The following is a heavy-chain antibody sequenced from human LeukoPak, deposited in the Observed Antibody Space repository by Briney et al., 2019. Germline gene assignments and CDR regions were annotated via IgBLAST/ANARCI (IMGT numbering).Heavy chain of an antibody. D-gene: IGHD3-22*01. J-gene: IGHJ4*02. CDR2: ISWNSVNI. CDR1: GFTLDDYA. Sequence: GGFLRLSCAASGFTLDDYAMHWVRQAPGKGLEWVSGISWNSVNIGYADSVKGRFTISRDNAKNSLYLQMNSLRAEDMALYYCAKGTMIVVAVGDYFDYWGQGTLVTVSS. V-gene: IGHV3-9*03. CDR3: AKGTMIVVAVGDYFDY.